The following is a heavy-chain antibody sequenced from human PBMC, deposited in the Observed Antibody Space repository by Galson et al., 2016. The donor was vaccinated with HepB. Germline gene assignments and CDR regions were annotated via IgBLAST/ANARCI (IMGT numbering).Heavy chain of an antibody. CDR1: GGTFSNSA. Sequence: SCKASGGTFSNSAISWVRQAPGQGLEWMGGIIPLLGTTNYAQKFQGRVTITADESTTTAYMELSGLRSEDTAIYYCARTSDVVTSIFDYWGQGTLVTVSS. J-gene: IGHJ4*02. CDR2: IIPLLGTT. D-gene: IGHD3-3*02. V-gene: IGHV1-69*01. CDR3: ARTSDVVTSIFDY.